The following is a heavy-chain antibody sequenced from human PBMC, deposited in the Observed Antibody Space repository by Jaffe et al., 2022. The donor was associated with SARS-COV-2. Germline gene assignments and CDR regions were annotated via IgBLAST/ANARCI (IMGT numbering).Heavy chain of an antibody. D-gene: IGHD6-19*01. J-gene: IGHJ4*02. CDR2: INQDGSET. CDR1: GFTFGSHW. V-gene: IGHV3-7*03. Sequence: EVQLVESGGGLVQPGESLRISCAASGFTFGSHWMTWVRQAPGKGLEWVANINQDGSETYYGDSVRGRSTISRDNARDSLYLQINSLRVEDTAVYYCARDLSGRVAGKFDYWGQGTLVTVSS. CDR3: ARDLSGRVAGKFDY.